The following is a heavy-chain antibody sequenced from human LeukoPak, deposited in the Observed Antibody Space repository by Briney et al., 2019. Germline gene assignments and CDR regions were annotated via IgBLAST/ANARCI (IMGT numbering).Heavy chain of an antibody. D-gene: IGHD3-10*01. CDR3: ARDGRHRLLWVGGFEGGWFDP. V-gene: IGHV3-30*03. CDR1: GFNFSSYA. J-gene: IGHJ5*02. CDR2: TSYDGSDT. Sequence: GGSLRLSCVASGFNFSSYAMHWVRQAPGKGLEWVTVTSYDGSDTYYADSVKGRFTLSRDSSKNTLYLQMDSLRSDDTAIYYCARDGRHRLLWVGGFEGGWFDPWGQGTLVTVSS.